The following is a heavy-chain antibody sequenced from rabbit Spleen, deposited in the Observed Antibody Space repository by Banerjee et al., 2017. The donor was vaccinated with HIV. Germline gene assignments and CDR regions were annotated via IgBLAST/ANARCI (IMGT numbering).Heavy chain of an antibody. Sequence: QEQLVASGGGLVKPEGSLKLSCTASGFSFSNKAVMCWVRQAPGKGLEWIACINAVTGKAVYASWAKGRFTFSKTSSTTVTLQMTSLTAADTATYFCVRDLVAVIGWNFNLWGQGTLVTVS. CDR1: GFSFSNKAV. D-gene: IGHD1-1*01. J-gene: IGHJ4*01. V-gene: IGHV1S45*01. CDR2: INAVTGKA. CDR3: VRDLVAVIGWNFNL.